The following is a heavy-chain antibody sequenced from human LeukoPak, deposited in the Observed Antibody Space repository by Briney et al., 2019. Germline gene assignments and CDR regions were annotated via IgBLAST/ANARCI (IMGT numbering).Heavy chain of an antibody. D-gene: IGHD3-3*01. CDR3: ARGSAKVFDFWYYYYMDV. CDR1: GDSVSSNSAS. J-gene: IGHJ6*03. V-gene: IGHV6-1*01. CDR2: TYYRSKWYN. Sequence: SQTLSLTCAISGDSVSSNSASWNWIRQSPSRGLEWLGRTYYRSKWYNDYAVSVKSRITINPDTSKNQFSLQLNSVTPEDTAVYYCARGSAKVFDFWYYYYMDVWGKGTTVTVSS.